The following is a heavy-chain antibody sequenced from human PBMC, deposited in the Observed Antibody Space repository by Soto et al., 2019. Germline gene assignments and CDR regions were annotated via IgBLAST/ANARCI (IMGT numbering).Heavy chain of an antibody. CDR3: ARDGQGRAPYALDV. CDR2: IWYDGSNK. J-gene: IGHJ6*02. V-gene: IGHV3-33*01. Sequence: QVQLVESGGGVAQPGRSLRLSCTVSGFTFSGHAMHWVRQAPGKGLEWVTQIWYDGSNKYYAESVKGRFTISRDNSKNTLYLQLNSLRVEDRDVYYCARDGQGRAPYALDVWGQGTSVTVSS. CDR1: GFTFSGHA.